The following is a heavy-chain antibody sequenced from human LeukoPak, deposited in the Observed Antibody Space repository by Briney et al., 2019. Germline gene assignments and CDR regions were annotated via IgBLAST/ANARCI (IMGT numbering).Heavy chain of an antibody. CDR3: ARVAEAAAFDY. J-gene: IGHJ4*02. D-gene: IGHD6-13*01. Sequence: GGSLRLSCAASGFTFSSYSINWVRQAPGKGLEWVSSISSSSSYIYYADSVKGRFTISRDNAKNSLYLQMNSLRADDTAVYYCARVAEAAAFDYWGQGTMVTVSS. CDR2: ISSSSSYI. CDR1: GFTFSSYS. V-gene: IGHV3-21*01.